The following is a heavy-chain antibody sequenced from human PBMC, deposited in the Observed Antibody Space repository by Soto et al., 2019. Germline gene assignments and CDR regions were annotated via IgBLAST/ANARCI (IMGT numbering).Heavy chain of an antibody. CDR3: AADSPWFGELEAYYYSGMDV. CDR2: IVAGSGNT. V-gene: IGHV1-58*01. CDR1: GCNFTSSA. D-gene: IGHD3-10*01. J-gene: IGHJ6*02. Sequence: SVKVSCKASGCNFTSSAVQWVRQARGQRLEWIGWIVAGSGNTNYAQKFQERVTIPRDMSTSTAYMELSSLRSEDTTVYYCAADSPWFGELEAYYYSGMDVWG.